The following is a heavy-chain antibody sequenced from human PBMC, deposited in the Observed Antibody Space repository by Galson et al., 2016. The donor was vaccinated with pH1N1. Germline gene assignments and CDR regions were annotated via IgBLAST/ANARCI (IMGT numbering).Heavy chain of an antibody. J-gene: IGHJ6*03. Sequence: SVKVSCKASGGTFNSHSFNWVRQTAGQGLEWMGGVIPLFGTTHYAQMFQGRVTVIADDSSTTVYMELKNLRPADTAGYYCGTKTLTNEDRNFFEYGMAVWGKGTTVAVSS. CDR3: GTKTLTNEDRNFFEYGMAV. V-gene: IGHV1-69*13. D-gene: IGHD2-8*01. CDR1: GGTFNSHS. CDR2: VIPLFGTT.